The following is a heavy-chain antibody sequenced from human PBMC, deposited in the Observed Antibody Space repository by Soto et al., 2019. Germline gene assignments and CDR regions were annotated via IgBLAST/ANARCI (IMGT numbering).Heavy chain of an antibody. D-gene: IGHD1-26*01. J-gene: IGHJ6*02. CDR1: GLTFSSYW. CDR3: ARARGAGYYYYGMDV. V-gene: IGHV3-74*01. Sequence: GGSLRLCCAASGLTFSSYWMHWVRQAPGKGLVWVSRINSDGSSTSYADSVKGRFTISRDNSKNTLYLQMNSLRAEDTAVYYCARARGAGYYYYGMDVWGQGTTVTVSS. CDR2: INSDGSST.